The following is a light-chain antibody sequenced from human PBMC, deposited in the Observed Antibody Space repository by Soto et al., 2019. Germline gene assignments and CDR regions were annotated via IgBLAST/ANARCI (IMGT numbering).Light chain of an antibody. Sequence: DIVMTQSPDSLAVSLGDRATINCKSSQSVLYSSNNKNYLAWYQQKPGQPPKLPIYWASTRESGVPDRFSGSGSGTDFTLTISSLQAEDVAVYYCQQYYSSLVTFGGGTKVEIK. J-gene: IGKJ4*01. CDR3: QQYYSSLVT. V-gene: IGKV4-1*01. CDR2: WAS. CDR1: QSVLYSSNNKNY.